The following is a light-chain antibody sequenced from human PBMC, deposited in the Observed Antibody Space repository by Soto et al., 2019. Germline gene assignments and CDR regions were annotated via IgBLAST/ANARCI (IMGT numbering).Light chain of an antibody. CDR2: LDSDGSH. CDR3: QTWGTGIHVV. V-gene: IGLV4-69*01. CDR1: SGHSSYA. J-gene: IGLJ2*01. Sequence: QSVLTQSPSASASLGASVKLTCTLSSGHSSYAIAWHQQQPEKGPRYLMKLDSDGSHTKGEAIPDRFSGSSSGAERYLTISSLQSEDEADYYCQTWGTGIHVVFGGGTQLTVL.